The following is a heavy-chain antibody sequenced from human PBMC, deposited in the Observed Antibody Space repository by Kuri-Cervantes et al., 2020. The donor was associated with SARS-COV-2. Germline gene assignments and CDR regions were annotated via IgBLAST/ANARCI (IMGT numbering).Heavy chain of an antibody. Sequence: GESLKISCAASGFTFSNAWMSWVRQAPGKGLEWVGRIKSKTDGGTTDYAAPVKGRFTISRDNAKNTLYLQMNSLRSEDTARYYCARDGYNFIPFDYWGQGILVTVSS. D-gene: IGHD5-24*01. V-gene: IGHV3-15*01. J-gene: IGHJ4*02. CDR2: IKSKTDGGTT. CDR3: ARDGYNFIPFDY. CDR1: GFTFSNAW.